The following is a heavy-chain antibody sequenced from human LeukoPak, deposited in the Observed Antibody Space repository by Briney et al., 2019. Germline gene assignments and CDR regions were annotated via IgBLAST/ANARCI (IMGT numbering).Heavy chain of an antibody. CDR3: ASLPLTGHRNYYYYGMDV. Sequence: SETLSLTCTVSGGSISSSSYYWGWIRQPPGKGLEWIGSIYYSGSTYYNPPLKSRVTISVDTSKNQFSLKLSSVTAADTAVYYCASLPLTGHRNYYYYGMDVWGQGTTVTVSS. CDR2: IYYSGST. J-gene: IGHJ6*02. D-gene: IGHD3-9*01. V-gene: IGHV4-39*01. CDR1: GGSISSSSYY.